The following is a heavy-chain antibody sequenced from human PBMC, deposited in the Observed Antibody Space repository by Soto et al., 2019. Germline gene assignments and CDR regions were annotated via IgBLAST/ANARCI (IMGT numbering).Heavy chain of an antibody. V-gene: IGHV3-9*01. CDR1: RWNFDDFA. D-gene: IGHD3-3*01. CDR2: ITWNSRVL. J-gene: IGHJ4*02. Sequence: SLRLSCVGTRWNFDDFAMHWVRQAPGKGLEWVSGITWNSRVLAYADSVKGRFTISRDNARNSLYLQMDSLRDEDTALYYCAKGRYDFWSPYYFDSWGQGTLVTVSS. CDR3: AKGRYDFWSPYYFDS.